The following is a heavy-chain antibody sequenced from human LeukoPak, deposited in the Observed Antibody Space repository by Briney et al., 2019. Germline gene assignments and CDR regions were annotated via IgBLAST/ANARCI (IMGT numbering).Heavy chain of an antibody. Sequence: GGSLRLSCAASGFTFSTYWMHWVRQAPGKGLVWVSRINTDGSSTNYADSVKGRFTISRDNAKNTLYLQMNSLRAEDTAIYYCAKGKMTAFLNWFDPWGQGTLVTVSS. CDR2: INTDGSST. CDR3: AKGKMTAFLNWFDP. V-gene: IGHV3-74*01. J-gene: IGHJ5*02. CDR1: GFTFSTYW. D-gene: IGHD2-21*02.